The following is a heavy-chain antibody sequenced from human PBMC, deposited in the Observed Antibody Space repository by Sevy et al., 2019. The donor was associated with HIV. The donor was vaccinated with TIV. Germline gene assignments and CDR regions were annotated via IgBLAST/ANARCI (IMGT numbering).Heavy chain of an antibody. V-gene: IGHV3-13*01. CDR2: IGTAGDT. J-gene: IGHJ6*02. CDR1: GFTFSSYD. Sequence: GGSLRLCCAASGFTFSSYDMHWVRQATGKGLEWVSAIGTAGDTYYPGSVKGRLTISRENAKNSLYLQMNSLRAGETAGYYCARSRGAAAGIQDYYYYGMDVWGQGTTVTVSS. CDR3: ARSRGAAAGIQDYYYYGMDV. D-gene: IGHD6-13*01.